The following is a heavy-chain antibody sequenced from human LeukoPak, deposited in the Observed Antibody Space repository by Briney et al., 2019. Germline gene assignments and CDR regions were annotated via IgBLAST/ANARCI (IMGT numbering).Heavy chain of an antibody. CDR3: ARGKWELRG. J-gene: IGHJ4*02. D-gene: IGHD1-26*01. V-gene: IGHV3-74*01. CDR2: INTHGSST. Sequence: GVALRLSCAASGFTFSSYWMHWVRLAPGKGLVWVSRINTHGSSTDYPDSVKGRFTISRDNAQDTLYLQMNSLRAEDTAVYYCARGKWELRGWGQGTLVTVSS. CDR1: GFTFSSYW.